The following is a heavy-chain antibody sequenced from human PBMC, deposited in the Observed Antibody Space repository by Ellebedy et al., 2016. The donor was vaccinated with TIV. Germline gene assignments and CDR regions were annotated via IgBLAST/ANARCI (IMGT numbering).Heavy chain of an antibody. D-gene: IGHD2-15*01. CDR3: ASPKGGYCSGGSCYYDGDI. CDR1: GYTFTSYS. CDR2: INPSGGST. Sequence: ASVKVSXXASGYTFTSYSMHWVRQAPGQGLEWMGIINPSGGSTSYAQKFQGRVTMTRDTSTSTVYMELSSLRSEDTAVYYCASPKGGYCSGGSCYYDGDIWGQGTMVTVSS. J-gene: IGHJ3*02. V-gene: IGHV1-46*01.